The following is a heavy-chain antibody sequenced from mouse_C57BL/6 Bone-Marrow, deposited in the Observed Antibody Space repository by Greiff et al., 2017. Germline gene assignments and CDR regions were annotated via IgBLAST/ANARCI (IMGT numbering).Heavy chain of an antibody. J-gene: IGHJ1*03. CDR2: IYPGSGST. CDR1: GYTFTSSW. CDR3: ARPYYSNYWYFDV. V-gene: IGHV1-55*01. Sequence: QVHVKQPGAELVKPGASVKMSCKASGYTFTSSWITWVKPRPGQGLEWIGDIYPGSGSTNYNEKFKSKATLTVDTSSSTAYMQLSSLTSEDSAVYYCARPYYSNYWYFDVWGKGTTVTVPS. D-gene: IGHD2-5*01.